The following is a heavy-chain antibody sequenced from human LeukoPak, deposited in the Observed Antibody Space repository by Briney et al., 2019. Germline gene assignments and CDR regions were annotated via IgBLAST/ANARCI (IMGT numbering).Heavy chain of an antibody. J-gene: IGHJ4*02. V-gene: IGHV3-23*01. Sequence: GSLRLSCAASGFTFSNYAMSWVRQAPGKGLEWVSAITGSGGNTYYADSVKGRFTISRDNSKNTVFLQMNSLRAEDTAVYYCAKWGNYDVLTGYYVSDYWGQGTLVTVSS. CDR2: ITGSGGNT. CDR1: GFTFSNYA. CDR3: AKWGNYDVLTGYYVSDY. D-gene: IGHD3-9*01.